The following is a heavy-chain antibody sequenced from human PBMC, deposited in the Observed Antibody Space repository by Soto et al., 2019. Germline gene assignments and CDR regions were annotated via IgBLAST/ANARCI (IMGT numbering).Heavy chain of an antibody. D-gene: IGHD6-6*01. V-gene: IGHV4-31*03. CDR2: IYSNGDT. Sequence: PSETLSLTCSVSSDSMSSGGYYWSWIRQHPGKGLEWIGYIYSNGDTYYNPSLKSRVTISVDTSKNQFSLNLTSVTAADTAVYYCARRGGSSSGYYYYAMDVWGQGTTVTVSS. J-gene: IGHJ6*02. CDR3: ARRGGSSSGYYYYAMDV. CDR1: SDSMSSGGYY.